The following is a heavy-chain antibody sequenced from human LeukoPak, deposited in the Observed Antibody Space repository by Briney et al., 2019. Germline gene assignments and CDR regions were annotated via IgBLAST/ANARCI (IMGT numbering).Heavy chain of an antibody. CDR1: GGTFSSYA. D-gene: IGHD3-9*01. V-gene: IGHV1-46*04. J-gene: IGHJ4*02. Sequence: AASVKVSCKASGGTFSSYAISWVRQAPGQGLEWMGVINPSSGSTSYAQKLQGRVTMTRDMSASTVYMELSSLRSEDTAMYYCARGGDNNWYFLDSWGQGTLVTVSS. CDR3: ARGGDNNWYFLDS. CDR2: INPSSGST.